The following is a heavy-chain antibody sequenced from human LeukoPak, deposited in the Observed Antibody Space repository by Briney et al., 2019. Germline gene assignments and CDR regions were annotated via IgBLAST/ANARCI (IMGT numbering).Heavy chain of an antibody. CDR3: ARRDGYSNDAFDI. J-gene: IGHJ3*02. CDR1: GYTFTSYW. CDR2: IYPGDSDT. V-gene: IGHV5-51*01. D-gene: IGHD5-24*01. Sequence: ASVKVSCKASGYTFTSYWIGWVRQMPGKGLEWMGIIYPGDSDTRYSPSFQGQVTISADKSISTAYLQWSSLKASDTAMYYCARRDGYSNDAFDIWGQGTMVTVSS.